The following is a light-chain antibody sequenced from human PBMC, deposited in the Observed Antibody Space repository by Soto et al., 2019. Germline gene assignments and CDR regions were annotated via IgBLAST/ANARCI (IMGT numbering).Light chain of an antibody. V-gene: IGLV2-11*01. CDR1: SSDVGGYNY. J-gene: IGLJ2*01. Sequence: QSALTQPRSVSGSPGQSVTISCTGTSSDVGGYNYVSWYQQHPGKAPKLMIYDVSKRPSGVPDRFSGSKSSNTASLTISGLQAEDEADYYCCSYAGRVVFGGGTKLTVL. CDR3: CSYAGRVV. CDR2: DVS.